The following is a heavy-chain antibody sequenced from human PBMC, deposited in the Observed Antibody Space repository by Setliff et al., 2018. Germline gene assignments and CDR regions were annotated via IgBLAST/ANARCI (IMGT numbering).Heavy chain of an antibody. D-gene: IGHD3-10*01. Sequence: PLETLSLTCTVSGGSISSSSYYWGWIRQPPGKGLEWIGSIYYSGSTYYNPSLKSRVTISVDTSKNQFSLKLSSVTAADTAVYYCARGGSLLWFGELLPFDYWGQGTLVTVSS. CDR2: IYYSGST. V-gene: IGHV4-39*07. J-gene: IGHJ4*02. CDR3: ARGGSLLWFGELLPFDY. CDR1: GGSISSSSYY.